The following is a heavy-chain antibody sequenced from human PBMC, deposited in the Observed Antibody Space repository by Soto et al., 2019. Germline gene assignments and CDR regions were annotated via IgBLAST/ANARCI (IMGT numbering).Heavy chain of an antibody. CDR1: GGSVSSGSYY. CDR2: IYYSGST. V-gene: IGHV4-61*01. CDR3: ARDPGGYGSGIHVAFDI. J-gene: IGHJ3*02. D-gene: IGHD3-10*01. Sequence: SETLSLTCTVSGGSVSSGSYYWSWIRQPPGKGLEWIGYIYYSGSTNYNPSLKSRVTISVDTSKNQFSLKLSSVTAADTAVYYCARDPGGYGSGIHVAFDIWGQGTMVTVSS.